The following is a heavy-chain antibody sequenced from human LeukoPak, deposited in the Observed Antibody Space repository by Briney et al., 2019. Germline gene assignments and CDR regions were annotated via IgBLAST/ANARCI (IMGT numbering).Heavy chain of an antibody. CDR1: GGSISSGSYY. D-gene: IGHD3-22*01. Sequence: PSQTLCLTCTVSGGSISSGSYYWSWIRQPAGKGLEWIGRIYTSGSTNYNPSLKSRVTISVDTSKNQFSLKLSSVTAADTAVYYCARATLGYYDSWFDPWGQGTLVTVSS. CDR3: ARATLGYYDSWFDP. V-gene: IGHV4-61*02. CDR2: IYTSGST. J-gene: IGHJ5*02.